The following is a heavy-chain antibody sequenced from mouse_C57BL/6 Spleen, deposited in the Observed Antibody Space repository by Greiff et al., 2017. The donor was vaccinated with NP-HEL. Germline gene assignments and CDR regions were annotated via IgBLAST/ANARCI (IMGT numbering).Heavy chain of an antibody. CDR2: INPNNGGT. J-gene: IGHJ2*01. Sequence: SGPELVKPGASVKMSCKASGYTFTDYNMHWVKQSHGKSLEWIGYINPNNGGTSYNQKFKGKATLTVNKSSSTAYMELRSLTSEDSAVYYCARGGGYYEDYFDYWGQGTTLTVSS. CDR3: ARGGGYYEDYFDY. D-gene: IGHD2-3*01. CDR1: GYTFTDYN. V-gene: IGHV1-22*01.